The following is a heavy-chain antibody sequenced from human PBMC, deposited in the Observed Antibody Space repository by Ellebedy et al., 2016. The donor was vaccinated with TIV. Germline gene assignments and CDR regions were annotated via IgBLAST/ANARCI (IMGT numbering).Heavy chain of an antibody. J-gene: IGHJ6*03. CDR3: ARRGSYYVVGWDYMDV. CDR2: INHGGST. Sequence: MPSETLSLTCAVHGGTFSGYYWSWIRQPPGKGLEWIGEINHGGSTTSNPSLKSRVTISVDTSKNQFSLKLSSVTAADTGVYYCARRGSYYVVGWDYMDVWGKGTTVSVSS. V-gene: IGHV4-34*01. D-gene: IGHD1-26*01. CDR1: GGTFSGYY.